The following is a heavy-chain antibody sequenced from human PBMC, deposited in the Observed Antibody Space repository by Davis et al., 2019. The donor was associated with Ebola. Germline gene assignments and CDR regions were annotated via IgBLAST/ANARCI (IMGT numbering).Heavy chain of an antibody. CDR1: GFTVSSNY. CDR3: TVINYYYYYMDV. J-gene: IGHJ6*03. V-gene: IGHV3-15*01. D-gene: IGHD3-22*01. CDR2: IKSKTDGGTT. Sequence: PGGSLRLSCAASGFTVSSNYMSWVRQAPGKGLEWVGRIKSKTDGGTTDYAAPVKGRFTISRDDSKNTLYLQMNSLKTEDTAVYYCTVINYYYYYMDVWGKGTTVTVSS.